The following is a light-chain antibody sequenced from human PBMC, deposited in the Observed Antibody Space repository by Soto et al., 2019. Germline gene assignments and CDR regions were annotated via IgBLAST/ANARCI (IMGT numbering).Light chain of an antibody. CDR2: DAS. Sequence: EMVLTQSPATLSLSPGERATLSCRASQSVSSYLAWYQQKPGQAPRLLIYDASNRATGIPARFSGSGSGTDFTLTISSLEPEDFAVYYCQQRSNCHFGPGTKVDIK. J-gene: IGKJ3*01. V-gene: IGKV3-11*01. CDR1: QSVSSY. CDR3: QQRSNCH.